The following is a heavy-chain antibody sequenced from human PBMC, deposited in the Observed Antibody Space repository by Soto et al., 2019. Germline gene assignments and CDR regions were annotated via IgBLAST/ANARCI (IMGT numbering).Heavy chain of an antibody. Sequence: QVQLVQSGAEVKKPGSSVKVSCKASGGTFSSYTISWVRQAPGQGLEWMGRIIPILGIANYAQKFQGRVTXXAXKXXSTAYMELSSLRSEDTAVYYCARLKGIAAAGTVDYWGQGTLVTVSS. CDR3: ARLKGIAAAGTVDY. D-gene: IGHD6-13*01. CDR2: IIPILGIA. CDR1: GGTFSSYT. V-gene: IGHV1-69*02. J-gene: IGHJ4*02.